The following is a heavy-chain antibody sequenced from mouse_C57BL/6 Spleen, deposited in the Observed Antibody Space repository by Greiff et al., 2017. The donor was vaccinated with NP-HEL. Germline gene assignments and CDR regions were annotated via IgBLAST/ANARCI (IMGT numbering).Heavy chain of an antibody. V-gene: IGHV7-3*01. J-gene: IGHJ2*01. D-gene: IGHD1-2*01. CDR3: ARYYGLDY. CDR1: GFTFTDYY. Sequence: EVQLVESGGGLVQPGGSLSLSCAASGFTFTDYYMSWARQPPGKALEWLGFIRNKANGYTTEYSASVKGRFTISRDNSQSILYLQMNALRAEDSATYYCARYYGLDYWGQGTTLTVSS. CDR2: IRNKANGYTT.